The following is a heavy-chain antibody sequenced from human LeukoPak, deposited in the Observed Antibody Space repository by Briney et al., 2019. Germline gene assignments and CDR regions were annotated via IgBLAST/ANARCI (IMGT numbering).Heavy chain of an antibody. V-gene: IGHV4-34*01. Sequence: SETLSLTCAVYGGSFSGYYWSWIRQPPGKGLEWIGEINHSGSTNYNPSLKSRVTISVDTSKNQFSLKLSSVTAADTAVYYCARVSYDFDYYYYMDVWGKGTTVTVSS. CDR3: ARVSYDFDYYYYMDV. CDR1: GGSFSGYY. CDR2: INHSGST. D-gene: IGHD3-3*01. J-gene: IGHJ6*03.